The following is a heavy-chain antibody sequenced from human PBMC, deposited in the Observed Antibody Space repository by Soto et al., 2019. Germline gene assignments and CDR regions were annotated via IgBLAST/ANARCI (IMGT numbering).Heavy chain of an antibody. CDR1: GFTFYTYG. CDR3: ARGHGTDY. J-gene: IGHJ4*02. V-gene: IGHV3-30*02. Sequence: GGSLRLSCAASGFTFYTYGMHWVRQVPGKGLQWVAIIWYDGGTKYYADSVRGRFTISRDNSKNTQYLQMDSLRSDDTGVYYCARGHGTDYWGQGTLVTVSS. D-gene: IGHD1-1*01. CDR2: IWYDGGTK.